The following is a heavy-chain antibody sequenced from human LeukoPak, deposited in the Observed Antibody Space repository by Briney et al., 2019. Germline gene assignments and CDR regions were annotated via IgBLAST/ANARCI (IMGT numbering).Heavy chain of an antibody. CDR2: NLNIGSI. V-gene: IGHV4-59*08. CDR3: ARHVTAAAKGFDY. D-gene: IGHD6-25*01. Sequence: PSETLSLTCTVSGGSISSYYWSWIRQPPGKGLEWIGYNLNIGSINYNPSLKSRVPISLDSSKNQFSLKLSSVTAAGTAVYYCARHVTAAAKGFDYWGQGTLVTVSS. J-gene: IGHJ4*02. CDR1: GGSISSYY.